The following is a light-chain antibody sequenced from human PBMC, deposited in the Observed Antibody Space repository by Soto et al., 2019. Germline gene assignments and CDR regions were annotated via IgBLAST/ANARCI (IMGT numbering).Light chain of an antibody. Sequence: DNQMTQSPSTLSASVGDRVTITCRASQSINNWLAWYQQKPGKAPKLLIYGASSLESGVPSRFSGSGSGTEFTLTITSLQPDDFATYYCQQYNLYWTFGQGTKVEIK. CDR2: GAS. CDR1: QSINNW. J-gene: IGKJ1*01. V-gene: IGKV1-5*01. CDR3: QQYNLYWT.